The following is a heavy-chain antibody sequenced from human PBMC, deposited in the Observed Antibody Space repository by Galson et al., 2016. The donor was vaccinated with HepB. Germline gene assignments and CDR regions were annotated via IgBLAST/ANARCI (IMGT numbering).Heavy chain of an antibody. J-gene: IGHJ4*02. V-gene: IGHV3-7*05. D-gene: IGHD2-15*01. CDR3: ARAVGLRKVYFDY. CDR2: IKQDGNEK. Sequence: SLRLSCAASGFTFSKYSMTWVRQAPGKGLEWVANIKQDGNEKFYVDSVKGRFTISRDNSKNLLYLQMNTLRDEDAAVYYCARAVGLRKVYFDYWGQGTLVTVSS. CDR1: GFTFSKYS.